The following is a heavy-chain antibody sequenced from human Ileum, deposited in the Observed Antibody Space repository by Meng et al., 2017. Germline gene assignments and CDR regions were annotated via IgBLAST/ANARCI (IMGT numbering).Heavy chain of an antibody. CDR3: ATSNDRDVYYLGY. CDR1: GTW. J-gene: IGHJ4*02. Sequence: QGRRQAPGLVRGMHCVCVGLTCAGSGTWWSWVRQPPGKGLEWIGEIFQSGRTNYNPSLKSRVTISIDKSKSQISLQLSAVTAADTAVYSCATSNDRDVYYLGYWGQGTLVTVSS. D-gene: IGHD3-22*01. CDR2: IFQSGRT. V-gene: IGHV4-4*02.